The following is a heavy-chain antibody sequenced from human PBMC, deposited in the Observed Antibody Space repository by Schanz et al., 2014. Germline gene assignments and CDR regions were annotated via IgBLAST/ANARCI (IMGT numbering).Heavy chain of an antibody. CDR1: GFIFSNYA. Sequence: EVQLVESGGGLVQPGGSLRLSCAASGFIFSNYAMGWVRQTPGKGLEWVSGINWNGGSTGYADSVKGRFTISRDNANNSLFLRMNSLRAEDTAVYYCASDYNYFETEAPWGQGTLVTVSS. D-gene: IGHD3-16*01. CDR3: ASDYNYFETEAP. V-gene: IGHV3-20*04. CDR2: INWNGGST. J-gene: IGHJ5*02.